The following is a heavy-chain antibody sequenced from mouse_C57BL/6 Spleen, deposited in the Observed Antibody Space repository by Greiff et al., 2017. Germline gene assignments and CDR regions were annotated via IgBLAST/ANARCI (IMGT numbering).Heavy chain of an antibody. D-gene: IGHD1-1*01. V-gene: IGHV1-26*01. J-gene: IGHJ2*01. CDR3: ARKTVVEYYFDY. CDR2: INPNNGGT. CDR1: GYTFTDYY. Sequence: VQLQQSGPELVKPGASVKISCKASGYTFTDYYMNWVKQSHGKSLEWIGDINPNNGGTSYNQKFKGKATLTVDKSSSTAYMELRSLTSEDSAVYYCARKTVVEYYFDYWGQGTTLTVSS.